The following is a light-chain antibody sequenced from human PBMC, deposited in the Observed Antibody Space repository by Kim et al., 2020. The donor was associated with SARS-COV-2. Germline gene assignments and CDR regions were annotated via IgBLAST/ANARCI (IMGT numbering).Light chain of an antibody. CDR2: AAS. J-gene: IGKJ2*01. CDR3: LHDYTYPRA. V-gene: IGKV1-6*01. Sequence: SASVGDIVTITCRASQDIRKELGWYQQKPGRAPKLLVYAASNLQSGVPSRCSGSGSGTDFTLTISSLQPEDFATYYCLHDYTYPRAFGQGTKLEI. CDR1: QDIRKE.